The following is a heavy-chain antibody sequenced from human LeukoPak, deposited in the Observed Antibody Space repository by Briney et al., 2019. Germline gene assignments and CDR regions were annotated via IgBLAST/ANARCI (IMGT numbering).Heavy chain of an antibody. CDR1: GFTFSSYA. J-gene: IGHJ4*02. V-gene: IGHV3-30*04. Sequence: GGSLRLSCAASGFTFSSYAMHWVRQAPGKGLEWVAVISYDGSNKYYADSVKGRFTISRDNSKNTLYLQMNSLRAEDTAVYYCARDFRHYDFWSGYPDYWGQGTLVTVSS. CDR2: ISYDGSNK. CDR3: ARDFRHYDFWSGYPDY. D-gene: IGHD3-3*01.